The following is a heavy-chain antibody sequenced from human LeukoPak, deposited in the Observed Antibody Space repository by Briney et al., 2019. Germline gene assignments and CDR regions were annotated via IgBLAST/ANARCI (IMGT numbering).Heavy chain of an antibody. CDR1: GGSISSSNYY. J-gene: IGHJ4*02. V-gene: IGHV4-31*03. D-gene: IGHD3-22*01. CDR3: ARVPYYYDSSGYYYDY. Sequence: SETLSLTCTVSGGSISSSNYYWGWIRQHPGKGLEWIGYVYYSGSTYYNPSLKSRVTISVDTSKNQFSLKLSSVTAADTAVYYCARVPYYYDSSGYYYDYWGQGTLVTVSS. CDR2: VYYSGST.